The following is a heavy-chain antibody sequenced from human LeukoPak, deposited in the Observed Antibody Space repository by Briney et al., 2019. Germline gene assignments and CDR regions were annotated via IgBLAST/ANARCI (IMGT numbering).Heavy chain of an antibody. V-gene: IGHV1-69*13. CDR1: GGTFSSYA. Sequence: SVKVSCKASGGTFSSYAISWVRQAPGQGLEWMGGIIPIFGTANYAQKFQGRVTITADESTSTAYMELSSLRSEDTAVYYCARAVVVVVAAPHLYYYGMDVWGQGTTVTVSS. J-gene: IGHJ6*02. CDR2: IIPIFGTA. D-gene: IGHD2-15*01. CDR3: ARAVVVVVAAPHLYYYGMDV.